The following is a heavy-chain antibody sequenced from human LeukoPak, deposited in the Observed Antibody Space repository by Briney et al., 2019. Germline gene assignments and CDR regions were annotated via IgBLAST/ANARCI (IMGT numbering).Heavy chain of an antibody. D-gene: IGHD3-22*01. V-gene: IGHV3-30*03. CDR1: GFTFSSYG. J-gene: IGHJ4*02. CDR2: ISYDGSNK. CDR3: GAYYDSSGYYYLPDY. Sequence: PGGSLRLSCAASGFTFSSYGMHWVRQAPGKGLEWVTVISYDGSNKYYADSVKGRFTISRDNSKNTLYLQMNSLTTEDTAVYYCGAYYDSSGYYYLPDYWGQGTLVTVSS.